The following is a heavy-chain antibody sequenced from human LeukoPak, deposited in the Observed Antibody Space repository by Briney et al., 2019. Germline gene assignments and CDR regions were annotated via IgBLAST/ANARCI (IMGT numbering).Heavy chain of an antibody. CDR3: AKDKAAYDFWSGYTAGWGYATDY. CDR2: ISGSGGST. Sequence: GGSLRLSCAASGFTFSSYSMNWVRQAPGKGLEWVSAISGSGGSTYYADSVKGRFTISRDNSKNTLYLQMNSLRAEDTAVYYCAKDKAAYDFWSGYTAGWGYATDYWGQGTLVTVSS. CDR1: GFTFSSYS. D-gene: IGHD3-3*01. J-gene: IGHJ4*02. V-gene: IGHV3-23*01.